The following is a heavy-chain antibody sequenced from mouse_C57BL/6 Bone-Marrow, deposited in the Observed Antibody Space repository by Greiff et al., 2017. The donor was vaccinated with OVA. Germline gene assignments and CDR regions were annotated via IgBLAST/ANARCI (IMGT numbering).Heavy chain of an antibody. J-gene: IGHJ1*03. CDR2: IWTGGGT. D-gene: IGHD1-1*01. Sequence: VQGVESGPGLVAPSQSLSITCTVSGFSLTSYAISWVRQPPGKGLEWLGVIWTGGGTNYNSALKSRLRISKDNSKSQVFLKMNSLQTDDTARYYCARYTAVVADYWYFDVWGTGTTVTVSS. CDR3: ARYTAVVADYWYFDV. V-gene: IGHV2-9-1*01. CDR1: GFSLTSYA.